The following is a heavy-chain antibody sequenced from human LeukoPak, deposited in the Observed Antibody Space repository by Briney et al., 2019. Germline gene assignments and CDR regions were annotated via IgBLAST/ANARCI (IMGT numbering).Heavy chain of an antibody. D-gene: IGHD2-8*01. CDR2: ISAYNGNT. V-gene: IGHV1-18*01. Sequence: ASVKVSCKASGYTFTSYGISWVRQAPGQGLEWMGWISAYNGNTNYAQKLQGRVTMTTDTSTSTAYMELRSLRSEDTAVYYCARSPSYCTNGVCGMDVWGQGTTVTVSS. CDR3: ARSPSYCTNGVCGMDV. J-gene: IGHJ6*02. CDR1: GYTFTSYG.